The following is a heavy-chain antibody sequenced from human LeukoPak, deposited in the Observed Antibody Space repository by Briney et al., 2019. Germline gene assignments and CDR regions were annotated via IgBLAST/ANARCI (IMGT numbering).Heavy chain of an antibody. CDR2: IKQDGSEK. Sequence: GGSLRLSCAASGFIFSSYWMSWVRQAPGKGLEWVANIKQDGSEKSYVESVRGRFTISRDNAKNSLYLQLNSLRAEDTALYYCARDNPPDYWGQGTLVTVSS. CDR3: ARDNPPDY. V-gene: IGHV3-7*03. J-gene: IGHJ4*02. CDR1: GFIFSSYW.